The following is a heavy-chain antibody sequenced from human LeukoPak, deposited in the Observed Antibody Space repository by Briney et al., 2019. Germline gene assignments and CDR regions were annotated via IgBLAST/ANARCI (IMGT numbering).Heavy chain of an antibody. CDR2: ISYDGSNK. J-gene: IGHJ6*02. D-gene: IGHD6-13*01. V-gene: IGHV3-30*18. Sequence: PGRSLRLSCAASGFTFSSYGMHWVRQAPGKGLEWVAVISYDGSNKYYADSVKGRFTISRDNSKNTLYLQMNSLRAEDTAVYYWAKDHGSSWYLVVVYYYGMDVWGQGTTVTVSS. CDR1: GFTFSSYG. CDR3: AKDHGSSWYLVVVYYYGMDV.